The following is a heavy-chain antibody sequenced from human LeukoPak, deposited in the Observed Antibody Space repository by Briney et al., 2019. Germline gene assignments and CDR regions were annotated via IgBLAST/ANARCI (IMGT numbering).Heavy chain of an antibody. Sequence: GGSLRLSCAASGFTFSSYGMHWVRQAPGKGLEWVAVISYDGSNKYYADFVKGRFTISRDNSKNTLYLQMNSLRAEDTAVYYCAKTYYYDSSGYSKWGQGTLVTVSS. V-gene: IGHV3-30*18. J-gene: IGHJ4*02. CDR1: GFTFSSYG. CDR2: ISYDGSNK. D-gene: IGHD3-22*01. CDR3: AKTYYYDSSGYSK.